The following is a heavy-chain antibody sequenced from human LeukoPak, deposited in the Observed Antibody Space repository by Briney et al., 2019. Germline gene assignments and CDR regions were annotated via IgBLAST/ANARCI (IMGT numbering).Heavy chain of an antibody. D-gene: IGHD5-24*01. V-gene: IGHV1-18*01. J-gene: IGHJ4*02. CDR3: ARDRRDGYNGDY. CDR2: ISAYNGNT. CDR1: GYTFASYG. Sequence: ASVKVSCKASGYTFASYGFSWVRQAPGQGLEWMGWISAYNGNTNYAQKLQGRVTMTTDTSTSTAYMELRSLRSDDTAAYYCARDRRDGYNGDYWGQGTLVTVSS.